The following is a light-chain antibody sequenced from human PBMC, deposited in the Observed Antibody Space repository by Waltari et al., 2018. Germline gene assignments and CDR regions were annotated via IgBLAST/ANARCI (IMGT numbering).Light chain of an antibody. CDR1: QSISSY. V-gene: IGKV1-39*01. J-gene: IGKJ2*01. Sequence: DIQMTQSPSSLSAAVGARVTITCRASQSISSYLNWYQQKPGKAPTLLIHTTSSLKSWVPSRFSASGSGTDFTLTISSLHPEDFADYYCQQSHSLPFTFGQGTNLEL. CDR3: QQSHSLPFT. CDR2: TTS.